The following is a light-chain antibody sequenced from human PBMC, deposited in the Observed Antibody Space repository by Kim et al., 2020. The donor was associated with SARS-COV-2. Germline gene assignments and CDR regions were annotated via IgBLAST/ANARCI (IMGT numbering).Light chain of an antibody. J-gene: IGLJ1*01. CDR1: AIYSRR. CDR2: FNS. CDR3: HVWDGPSAHLV. Sequence: SYELTQPPSLSVAPAETATITCDGAAIYSRRVHWYQQMPGKAPKLILYFNSDRPSGIPDRFSGSISGDSATLTITRVEARDEADYYCHVWDGPSAHLVFG. V-gene: IGLV3-21*04.